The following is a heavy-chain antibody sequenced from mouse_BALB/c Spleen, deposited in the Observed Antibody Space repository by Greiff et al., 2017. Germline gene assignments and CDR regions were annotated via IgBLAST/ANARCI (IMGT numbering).Heavy chain of an antibody. V-gene: IGHV5-6-4*01. J-gene: IGHJ4*01. CDR1: GFTFSSYT. CDR2: ISSGGSYT. Sequence: EVQGVESGGGLVKPGGSLKLSCAASGFTFSSYTMSWVRQTPEKRLEWVATISSGGSYTYYPDSVKGRFTISRDNAKNTLYLQMSSLKSEDTAMYYCTRDGGITGAMDYWGQGTSVTVSS. D-gene: IGHD2-4*01. CDR3: TRDGGITGAMDY.